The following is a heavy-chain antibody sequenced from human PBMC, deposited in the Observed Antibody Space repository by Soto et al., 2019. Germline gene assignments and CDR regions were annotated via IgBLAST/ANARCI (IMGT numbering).Heavy chain of an antibody. Sequence: PGGSLSLSCAASGFTFSDYYMSWIRQAPGKGLEWVSYISSSSSYTNYADSVKGRFTISRDNAKNSLYLQMNSLRAEDTAVYYCARDGAFGAPYGMDVWGQGTTVTVSS. J-gene: IGHJ6*02. CDR2: ISSSSSYT. CDR1: GFTFSDYY. CDR3: ARDGAFGAPYGMDV. V-gene: IGHV3-11*05. D-gene: IGHD3-3*02.